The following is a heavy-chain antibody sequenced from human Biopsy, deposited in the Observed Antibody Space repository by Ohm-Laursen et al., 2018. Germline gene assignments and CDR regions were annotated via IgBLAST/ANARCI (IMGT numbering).Heavy chain of an antibody. CDR1: TFTFSSDS. D-gene: IGHD2-8*01. V-gene: IGHV3-21*01. CDR3: ARDDGFYARTSGMDV. CDR2: INYDASYI. J-gene: IGHJ6*02. Sequence: SLRLSCAASTFTFSSDSVNWVRQAPGKGLEWVSYINYDASYIYYGVSVRGRFTISRDNAKNSVYLQMNSLKVEDTAVYYCARDDGFYARTSGMDVWGQGTTVTVSS.